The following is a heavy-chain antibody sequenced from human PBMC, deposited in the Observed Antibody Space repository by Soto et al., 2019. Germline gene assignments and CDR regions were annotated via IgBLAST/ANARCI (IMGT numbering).Heavy chain of an antibody. D-gene: IGHD3-3*01. CDR1: GFTFSSYW. Sequence: GGSLRLSCAASGFTFSSYWMSWVRQAPGKGLEWVANIKQDGSEKYYVDSVKGRFTISRDNAKNSLYLQMNSLRAEDTAVYYCARWGVLRFLEWLPRGYSGMDVWGQGTTVTVSS. CDR2: IKQDGSEK. V-gene: IGHV3-7*01. CDR3: ARWGVLRFLEWLPRGYSGMDV. J-gene: IGHJ6*02.